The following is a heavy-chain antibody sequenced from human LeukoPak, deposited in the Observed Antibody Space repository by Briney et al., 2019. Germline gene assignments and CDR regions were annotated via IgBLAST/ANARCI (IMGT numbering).Heavy chain of an antibody. CDR3: AREQGRGSTWFPEYFQP. J-gene: IGHJ1*01. CDR2: ISRPGNTV. V-gene: IGHV3-48*02. CDR1: GFTFSSCS. Sequence: GGSLRLSCEGSGFTFSSCSMNWVRQAPGKGLEWVSYISRPGNTVYYADSVRGRFAISRDNAKNSLYLQMSSLRDEDTAVYYSAREQGRGSTWFPEYFQPWGQGTLVIVSS. D-gene: IGHD6-13*01.